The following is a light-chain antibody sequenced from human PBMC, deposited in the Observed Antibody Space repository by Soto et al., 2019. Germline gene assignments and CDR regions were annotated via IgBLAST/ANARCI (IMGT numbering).Light chain of an antibody. CDR1: QSISRW. CDR3: QQYYTYSGT. J-gene: IGKJ1*01. Sequence: DIQMTQSPSTLSASVGDRVTITCRASQSISRWLARYQQKPGKAPQLLIYDASSLESGVPSRFSGSGSGTEFTLTISSLHPDDFATYYCQQYYTYSGTFGQGTKVDIK. V-gene: IGKV1-5*01. CDR2: DAS.